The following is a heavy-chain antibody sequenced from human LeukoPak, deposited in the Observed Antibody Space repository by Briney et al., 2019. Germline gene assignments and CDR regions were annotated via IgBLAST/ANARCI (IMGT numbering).Heavy chain of an antibody. Sequence: GGSLRLSCAASGFTFSSYAMSWVRQAPGKGLEWVSAISGSGGSTYHADSVKGRFTISRDNSKNTLYLQMNSLRAEDTAVYYCAKGSMVGVLCCFDYWGQGTLVTVSS. V-gene: IGHV3-23*01. D-gene: IGHD3-10*01. CDR3: AKGSMVGVLCCFDY. CDR2: ISGSGGST. J-gene: IGHJ4*02. CDR1: GFTFSSYA.